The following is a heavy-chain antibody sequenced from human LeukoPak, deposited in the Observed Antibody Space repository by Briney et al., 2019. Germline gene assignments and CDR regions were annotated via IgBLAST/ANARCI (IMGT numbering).Heavy chain of an antibody. D-gene: IGHD3-22*01. CDR1: GYTFTSYY. CDR3: ASGMYYYDSSGYYDSY. CDR2: IIPILGIA. Sequence: GASVKVSCKTSGYTFTSYYIYWVRQAPGQGLEWMGRIIPILGIANYAQKFQGRVTITADKSTSTAYMELSSLRSEDTAVYYCASGMYYYDSSGYYDSYWGQGTLVTVSS. V-gene: IGHV1-69*02. J-gene: IGHJ4*02.